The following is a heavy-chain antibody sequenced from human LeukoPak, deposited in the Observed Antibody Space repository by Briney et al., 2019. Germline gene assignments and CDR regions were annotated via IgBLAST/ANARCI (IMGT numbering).Heavy chain of an antibody. CDR2: FDPEDGET. V-gene: IGHV1-24*01. J-gene: IGHJ5*02. Sequence: ASAKVSCKVSEDTLTELSMHWVRQAPGKGLEWMGGFDPEDGETIYAQKFQGRVTMTEDTSTDTAYMELSSLRSEDTAVYYCATMGVVVATPLFRWYNWFDPWGQGTLVTVSS. D-gene: IGHD2-15*01. CDR3: ATMGVVVATPLFRWYNWFDP. CDR1: EDTLTELS.